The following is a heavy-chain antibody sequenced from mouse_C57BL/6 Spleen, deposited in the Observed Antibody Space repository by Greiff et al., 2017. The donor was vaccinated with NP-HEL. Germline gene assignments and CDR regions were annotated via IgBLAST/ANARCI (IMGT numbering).Heavy chain of an antibody. CDR3: ARSYYSIYWYFDV. CDR2: IWRGGST. V-gene: IGHV2-5*01. Sequence: VKLMESGPGLVQPSQSLSITCTVSGFSLTSYGVHWVRQSPGKGLEWLGVIWRGGSTDYNAAFMSRLSITKDNSKSQVFFKMNSLQADDTAIYYCARSYYSIYWYFDVWGTGTTVTVSS. CDR1: GFSLTSYG. D-gene: IGHD2-5*01. J-gene: IGHJ1*03.